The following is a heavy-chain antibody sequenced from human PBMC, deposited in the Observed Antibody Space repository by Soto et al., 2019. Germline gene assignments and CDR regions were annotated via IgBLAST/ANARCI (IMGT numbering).Heavy chain of an antibody. J-gene: IGHJ6*02. V-gene: IGHV1-69*13. CDR3: ARSGTAGLDYDFWSGYFMDV. CDR2: IIPIFGTA. Sequence: SVKVSCKASGGTFSSYAISWVRQAPGQGLEWMGGIIPIFGTANYAQKFQGRVTITADESTSTAYMELSSLRSEDTAVYYCARSGTAGLDYDFWSGYFMDVWGQGTTVTV. CDR1: GGTFSSYA. D-gene: IGHD3-3*01.